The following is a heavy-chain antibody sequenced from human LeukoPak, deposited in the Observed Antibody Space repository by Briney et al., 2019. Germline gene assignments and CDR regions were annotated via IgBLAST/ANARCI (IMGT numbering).Heavy chain of an antibody. J-gene: IGHJ2*01. V-gene: IGHV4-34*01. CDR2: IHYTGAT. CDR1: GGSFSGYY. Sequence: SVTLSLTCAVYGGSFSGYYWSWFRQPPGKGLEWIGEIHYTGATNYSPSLKGRVTISPGTSNNQVSLRMNSVTAADTAVYYCARGITVVYYFDLWGRGTLVTVSS. CDR3: ARGITVVYYFDL. D-gene: IGHD1-20*01.